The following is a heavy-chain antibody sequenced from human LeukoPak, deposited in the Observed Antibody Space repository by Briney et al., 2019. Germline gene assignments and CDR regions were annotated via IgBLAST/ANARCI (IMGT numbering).Heavy chain of an antibody. V-gene: IGHV3-23*01. J-gene: IGHJ4*02. Sequence: GGSLRLSCAASGFTFRSYAMSWVRQAPGKGLEWVAAISGRGDSTYYPDSVKGRFTISRDNSKNTLYLQMNSLRAEDTAVYYCAKEFDSSGYFDDWGQGTLVTVSS. CDR3: AKEFDSSGYFDD. CDR1: GFTFRSYA. CDR2: ISGRGDST. D-gene: IGHD3-22*01.